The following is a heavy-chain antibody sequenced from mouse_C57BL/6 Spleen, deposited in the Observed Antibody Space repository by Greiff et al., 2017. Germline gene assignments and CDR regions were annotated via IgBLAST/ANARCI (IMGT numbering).Heavy chain of an antibody. CDR3: ARHWYFDV. V-gene: IGHV1-85*01. CDR2: IFPRGGST. CDR1: GYTFTSYD. Sequence: VQLQESGPELVKPGASVPLSCKASGYTFTSYDINWVKQRPGPGLEWIGWIFPRGGSTKYNEQFKGKDTLPVDTSSSTAYMEHHSVTSEDYAVYFCARHWYFDVWGTGTTVTVSS. J-gene: IGHJ1*03.